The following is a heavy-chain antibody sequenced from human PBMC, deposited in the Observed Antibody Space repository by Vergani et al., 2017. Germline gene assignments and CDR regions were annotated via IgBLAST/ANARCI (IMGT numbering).Heavy chain of an antibody. CDR1: GFTSSYYS. CDR2: ISYDGTQK. V-gene: IGHV3-30*03. CDR3: ASEFTGREY. J-gene: IGHJ4*02. Sequence: QVHLVESGGGVVQPGRSLRLSCVVSGFTSSYYSMHWVRQAPGKGLEWVAVISYDGTQKYYADSVKGRFTISRDNSKSTLYLQMNSLRAEDTAVYYCASEFTGREYWGQGTLVTVSS. D-gene: IGHD1-14*01.